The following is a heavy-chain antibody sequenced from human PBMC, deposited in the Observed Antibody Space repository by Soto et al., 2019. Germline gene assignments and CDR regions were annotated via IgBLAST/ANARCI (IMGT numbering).Heavy chain of an antibody. Sequence: QVQLVESGGGVVQPGRSLRLSCAASGFTFSSYGMHWVRQAPGKGLEWVAVISYDGSNKYYADSVKGRFTISRDNSKNTLYLQMNSLRAEDTAVYYCAKDSASIPGNPPFEYYFDYWGQGTLVTVSS. D-gene: IGHD6-13*01. CDR3: AKDSASIPGNPPFEYYFDY. V-gene: IGHV3-30*18. CDR2: ISYDGSNK. J-gene: IGHJ4*02. CDR1: GFTFSSYG.